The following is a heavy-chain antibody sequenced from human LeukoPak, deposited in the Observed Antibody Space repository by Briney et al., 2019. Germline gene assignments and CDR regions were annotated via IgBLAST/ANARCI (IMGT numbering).Heavy chain of an antibody. D-gene: IGHD5/OR15-5a*01. J-gene: IGHJ5*02. Sequence: PSQTLSLTCTVSGGSISSGDYYWSWIRQPPGKGLEWIGYIYYSGSTYYNPSLKSRVTISVDTSKNQFSLKLSSVTAADTAVHYCAREISVSDRFDPWGQGTLVTVSS. V-gene: IGHV4-30-4*08. CDR3: AREISVSDRFDP. CDR2: IYYSGST. CDR1: GGSISSGDYY.